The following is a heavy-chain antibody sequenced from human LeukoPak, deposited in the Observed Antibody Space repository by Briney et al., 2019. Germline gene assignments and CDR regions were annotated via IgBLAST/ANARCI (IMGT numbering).Heavy chain of an antibody. CDR2: ISSSSSYI. Sequence: GGSLRLSCAASGFTFSSYGMHWVRQAPGKELEWVSSISSSSSYIYYADSVKGRFTISRDNAKNSLYLQMNSLRAEDTAVYYCARDGGYCSSTSCLAGYDYWGQGTLVTVSS. J-gene: IGHJ4*02. CDR3: ARDGGYCSSTSCLAGYDY. D-gene: IGHD2-2*01. V-gene: IGHV3-21*01. CDR1: GFTFSSYG.